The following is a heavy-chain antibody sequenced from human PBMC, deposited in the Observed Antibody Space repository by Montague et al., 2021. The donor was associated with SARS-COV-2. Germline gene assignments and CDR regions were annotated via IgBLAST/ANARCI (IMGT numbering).Heavy chain of an antibody. D-gene: IGHD2-21*01. CDR3: ATRGRRVIPVDY. CDR2: IYYSGST. J-gene: IGHJ4*02. CDR1: GGSIGTTTYY. V-gene: IGHV4-39*01. Sequence: SETLSLTCTVSGGSIGTTTYYWGWIRQPPGKGLEWIGSIYYSGSTYYNSSLKSRVTISLDTSKKQFSLELRFVTAADTAIYYCATRGRRVIPVDYWGQGTLVTVSS.